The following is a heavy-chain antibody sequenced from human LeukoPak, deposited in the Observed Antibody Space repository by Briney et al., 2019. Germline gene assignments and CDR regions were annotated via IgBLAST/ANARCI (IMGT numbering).Heavy chain of an antibody. D-gene: IGHD6-13*01. J-gene: IGHJ4*02. Sequence: GGSLRLSCAASGFTFSSYGMRWVRQAPGKGLEWVAFIRYDGSNKYYADSVKGRFTISRDNSKNTLYLQMNSLRAEDTAVYYCARVRIAAAGTRGYFDYWGQGTLVTVSS. CDR3: ARVRIAAAGTRGYFDY. CDR1: GFTFSSYG. CDR2: IRYDGSNK. V-gene: IGHV3-30*02.